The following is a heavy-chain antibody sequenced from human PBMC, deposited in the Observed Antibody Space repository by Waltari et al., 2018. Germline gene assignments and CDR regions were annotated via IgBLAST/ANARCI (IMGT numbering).Heavy chain of an antibody. CDR3: VKVMGDLGTKYGLDV. CDR1: GFTFKDFS. D-gene: IGHD1-1*01. J-gene: IGHJ6*01. CDR2: INSYGSDT. Sequence: EEQLSESGGGLVQPGGSLRLSCAAAGFTFKDFSMTWVRQAPGKGLEWVSNINSYGSDTQYADFVRGRFTMSRDNSRGTVSLQMNGLRAADTAVYYCVKVMGDLGTKYGLDVWGRGTTVTVSS. V-gene: IGHV3-23*05.